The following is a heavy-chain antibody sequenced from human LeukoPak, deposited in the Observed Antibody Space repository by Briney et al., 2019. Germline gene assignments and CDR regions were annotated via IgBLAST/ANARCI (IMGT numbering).Heavy chain of an antibody. CDR1: GFTLSSYA. D-gene: IGHD2-21*01. J-gene: IGHJ4*02. Sequence: HPGGSLRLSCAASGFTLSSYAMSWVRQAPGKGLEWVSAISDSSNTYHADSVKGRFTISRDSSKNTLFLQMNRLRPEDAAVYYCAKAPVTTCRGAYCYPFDYWGQGTLVTVSS. CDR2: ISDSSNT. V-gene: IGHV3-23*01. CDR3: AKAPVTTCRGAYCYPFDY.